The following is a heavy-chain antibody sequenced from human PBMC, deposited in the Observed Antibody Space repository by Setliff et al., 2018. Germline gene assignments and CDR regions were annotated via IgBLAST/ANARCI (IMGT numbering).Heavy chain of an antibody. V-gene: IGHV3-48*04. CDR1: GFTFSSYA. Sequence: AGGSLRLSCAASGFTFSSYAMSWVRQAPGKGLEWVSYISTSTMYYADSVKGRFIISRDNAKNSLYLQMNSLRAEDTAVYYCARDKLRFLENWFDPWGQGTLVTVSS. J-gene: IGHJ5*02. CDR2: ISTSTM. D-gene: IGHD3-3*01. CDR3: ARDKLRFLENWFDP.